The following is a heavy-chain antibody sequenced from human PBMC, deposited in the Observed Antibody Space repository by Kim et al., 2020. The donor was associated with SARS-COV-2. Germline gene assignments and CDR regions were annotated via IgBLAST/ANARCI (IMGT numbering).Heavy chain of an antibody. CDR3: ARDPVGVIAMNAFDT. J-gene: IGHJ3*02. V-gene: IGHV3-7*01. CDR1: GFTFSSYW. D-gene: IGHD2-21*01. Sequence: GGSLRLSCAASGFTFSSYWMSWVRQAPGKGLEWVANIKQDGSEKYYVDSVKGRFTISRDNAKNSLYLQMNSLRAEDTAVYYCARDPVGVIAMNAFDTWGAGKTGT. CDR2: IKQDGSEK.